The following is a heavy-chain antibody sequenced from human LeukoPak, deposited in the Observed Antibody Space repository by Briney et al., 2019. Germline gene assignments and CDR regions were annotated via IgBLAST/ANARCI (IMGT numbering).Heavy chain of an antibody. J-gene: IGHJ3*02. Sequence: SETLSLTCTVSGGSISSYYWSWIRQPAGKGLEWIGRIDTSGNTNYKPSLKSRVTMSVDTSKNQFSLKLSSVTAADTAVYYCARSCLIVEIVATIRARLGGNAFDIWGQGTMVIVSS. V-gene: IGHV4-4*07. CDR1: GGSISSYY. CDR3: ARSCLIVEIVATIRARLGGNAFDI. CDR2: IDTSGNT. D-gene: IGHD5-12*01.